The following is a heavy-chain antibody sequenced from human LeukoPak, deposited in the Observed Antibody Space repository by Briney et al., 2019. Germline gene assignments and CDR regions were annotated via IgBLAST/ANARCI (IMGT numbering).Heavy chain of an antibody. D-gene: IGHD1-1*01. Sequence: GGTLRLSCAASGFTFSNYGMNWVRQAPGKGLEWVSAISGSGHNTYYADSVKGRFTISRDNSKNTLYLQMNSLRAEDTAVYYCARVPSWKGYMDVWGKGTTVTVSS. CDR2: ISGSGHNT. V-gene: IGHV3-23*01. J-gene: IGHJ6*03. CDR3: ARVPSWKGYMDV. CDR1: GFTFSNYG.